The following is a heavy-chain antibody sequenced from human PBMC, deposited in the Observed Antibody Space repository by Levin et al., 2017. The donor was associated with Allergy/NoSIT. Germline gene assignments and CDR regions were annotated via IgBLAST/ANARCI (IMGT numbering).Heavy chain of an antibody. CDR1: GFTFSSYA. CDR2: ISYDGSNK. J-gene: IGHJ6*02. CDR3: ARDLFDFEGPPGYYYYYGMDV. D-gene: IGHD3-9*01. Sequence: LSLTCAASGFTFSSYAMHWVRQAPGKGLEWVAVISYDGSNKYYADSVKGRFTISRDNSKNTLYLQMNSLRAEDTAVYYCARDLFDFEGPPGYYYYYGMDVWGQGTTVTVSS. V-gene: IGHV3-30*04.